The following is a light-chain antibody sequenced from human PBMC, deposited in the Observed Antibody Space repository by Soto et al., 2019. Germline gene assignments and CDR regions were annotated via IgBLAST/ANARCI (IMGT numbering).Light chain of an antibody. Sequence: QSVLTQPPSVSRAPGQRVTISCTGSSSNIGAGYDVHWYQQLPGTAPKLLIYRNDNRPSGVPGRFSGSKSGTSASLAITGVQAWGEGCYYWPALDRKLGDYVFGTGTKVTVL. CDR3: PALDRKLGDYV. V-gene: IGLV1-40*01. CDR2: RND. CDR1: SSNIGAGYD. J-gene: IGLJ1*01.